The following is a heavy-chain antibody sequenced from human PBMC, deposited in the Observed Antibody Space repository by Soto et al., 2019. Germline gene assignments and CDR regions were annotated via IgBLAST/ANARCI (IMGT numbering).Heavy chain of an antibody. CDR3: ARGDSSGYYLGEAFDI. V-gene: IGHV4-30-4*01. Sequence: QVQLQESGPGLVKPSQTLSLTCTVSGGSISSGDYYWSWIRQPPGTGLEWIGYIYYSGSTYYNPSLKSRVTISVDTSKNQFSLKLSSVTAADTAVYYCARGDSSGYYLGEAFDIWGQGTMVTVSS. CDR2: IYYSGST. CDR1: GGSISSGDYY. J-gene: IGHJ3*02. D-gene: IGHD3-22*01.